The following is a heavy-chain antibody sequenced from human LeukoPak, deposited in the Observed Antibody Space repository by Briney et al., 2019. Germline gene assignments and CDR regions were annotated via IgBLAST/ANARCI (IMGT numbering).Heavy chain of an antibody. V-gene: IGHV3-15*01. Sequence: GGSLRLSCAASGFTFTNAWMSWVRQAPGKGLEWVGRIKSKTDAGTTDYAAPVKGRFTISRDDSKNTLYLQMNSLRAEDTAVYYCAKDGETYYYGSGSYYGHFDYWGQGTLVTVSS. CDR1: GFTFTNAW. CDR3: AKDGETYYYGSGSYYGHFDY. CDR2: IKSKTDAGTT. D-gene: IGHD3-10*01. J-gene: IGHJ4*02.